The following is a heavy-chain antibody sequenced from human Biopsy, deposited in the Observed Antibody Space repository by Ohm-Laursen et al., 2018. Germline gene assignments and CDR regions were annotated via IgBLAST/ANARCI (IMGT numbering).Heavy chain of an antibody. CDR2: IIVVSGLV. V-gene: IGHV1-46*01. CDR1: GYSFTSYY. CDR3: ATPFQYYDSWGGYPPFDH. Sequence: ASVKVSCKASGYSFTSYYMHWVRQAPGEGLEWMGGIIVVSGLVNYAPKFQGRASITADKSTTTAYMELSNLKSEDTAVYYCATPFQYYDSWGGYPPFDHWGQGTLVTVSS. J-gene: IGHJ4*02. D-gene: IGHD3-3*01.